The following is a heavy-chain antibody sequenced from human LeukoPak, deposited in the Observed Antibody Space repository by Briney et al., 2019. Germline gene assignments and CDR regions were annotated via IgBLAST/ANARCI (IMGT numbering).Heavy chain of an antibody. CDR1: GFSVSVYY. Sequence: GRSLRLSCAASGFSVSVYYMTWVRQAPGKGLEWVSVTHSDGTTHYADSVKGRFSISRHNSMNTLFLQLNNLSPEDTAIYYCARVLYGSFDSWGQGALVTVSS. D-gene: IGHD2-8*01. CDR3: ARVLYGSFDS. J-gene: IGHJ4*02. CDR2: THSDGTT. V-gene: IGHV3-53*04.